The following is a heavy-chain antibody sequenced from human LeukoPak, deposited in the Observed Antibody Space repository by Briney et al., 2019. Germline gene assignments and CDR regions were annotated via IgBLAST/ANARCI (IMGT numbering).Heavy chain of an antibody. D-gene: IGHD1-14*01. CDR2: ISSSSSYI. J-gene: IGHJ4*02. CDR1: GFTFSSYS. Sequence: GGSLRLSCAASGFTFSSYSMNWVRQAPGKGLEWVSSISSSSSYIHYADSVKGRFTISRDNAKNSLYLQMNSLRAEDTAIYYCARDPGINVGYWGQGTLVTVSS. V-gene: IGHV3-21*01. CDR3: ARDPGINVGY.